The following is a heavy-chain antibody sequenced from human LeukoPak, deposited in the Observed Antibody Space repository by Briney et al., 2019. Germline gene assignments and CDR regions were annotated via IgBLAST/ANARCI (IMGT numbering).Heavy chain of an antibody. Sequence: PGGSLRLSCAASGFTFSSYWMSWVRQAPGKGLEWVANIKQDGSEKYYVDSVKGRLTISRDNAKNSLYLQMNSLRAEDTAVYYCASHSIMITFGGVIVRGRYYYYMDVWGKGTTVTVSS. D-gene: IGHD3-16*02. CDR2: IKQDGSEK. V-gene: IGHV3-7*01. CDR3: ASHSIMITFGGVIVRGRYYYYMDV. CDR1: GFTFSSYW. J-gene: IGHJ6*03.